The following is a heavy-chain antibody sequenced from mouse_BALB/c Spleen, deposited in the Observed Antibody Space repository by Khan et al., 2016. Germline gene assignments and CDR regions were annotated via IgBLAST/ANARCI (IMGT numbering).Heavy chain of an antibody. CDR2: IWAGGST. Sequence: VELVESGPGLVAPSQSLSITCTVSGFSLTNSGLHWVRQPPRKGLDWLGVIWAGGSTDYNSALMSRLSITRDTTQNQVFLKMNSLQTDDTAMYYCARDDQDFDAWFASWGQGTLVTVSA. J-gene: IGHJ3*01. CDR3: ARDDQDFDAWFAS. V-gene: IGHV2-9*02. CDR1: GFSLTNSG.